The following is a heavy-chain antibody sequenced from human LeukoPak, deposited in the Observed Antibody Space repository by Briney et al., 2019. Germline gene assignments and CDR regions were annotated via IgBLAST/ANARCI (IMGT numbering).Heavy chain of an antibody. Sequence: ASVKVSCKVSGYTLTGLSMHWVRQAPGKGLEWMGGFDPEDGETIYAQKFQGRVTMTEDTSTDTAYMELSSLRSEDTAVYYCATYSGYDLGFDYWGQGTLVTVSS. V-gene: IGHV1-24*01. J-gene: IGHJ4*02. D-gene: IGHD5-12*01. CDR3: ATYSGYDLGFDY. CDR1: GYTLTGLS. CDR2: FDPEDGET.